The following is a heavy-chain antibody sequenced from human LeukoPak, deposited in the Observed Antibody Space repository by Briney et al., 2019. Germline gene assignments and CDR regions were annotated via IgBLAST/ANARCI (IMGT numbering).Heavy chain of an antibody. J-gene: IGHJ4*02. CDR3: ARERIVSCSSTSCQTHFDY. CDR1: GYTFTGYY. V-gene: IGHV1-2*02. CDR2: INPNSGGT. Sequence: ASVKVSCKASGYTFTGYYMHWVRQAPGQGLEWMGWINPNSGGTNYAQKFQGRVTMTRDTSISTAYMELSRLRSDDTAVYYCARERIVSCSSTSCQTHFDYWGQGTLVTVSS. D-gene: IGHD2-2*01.